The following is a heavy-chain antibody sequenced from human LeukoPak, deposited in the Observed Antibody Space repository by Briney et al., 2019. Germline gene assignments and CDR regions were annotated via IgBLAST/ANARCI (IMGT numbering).Heavy chain of an antibody. D-gene: IGHD1-26*01. CDR1: GYTFTSYG. CDR3: AADRDLSGSYPLWAFDI. V-gene: IGHV1-18*01. J-gene: IGHJ3*02. Sequence: GASVKVSCKASGYTFTSYGISWVRQAPGQGLEWMGWISAYNGNTNYAQKFQERVTITRNMSTSTAYMELSSLRSEDTAVYYCAADRDLSGSYPLWAFDIWGQGTKVTVSS. CDR2: ISAYNGNT.